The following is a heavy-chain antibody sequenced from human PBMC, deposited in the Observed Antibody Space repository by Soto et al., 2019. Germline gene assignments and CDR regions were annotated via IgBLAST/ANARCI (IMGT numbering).Heavy chain of an antibody. CDR2: IYYSGST. V-gene: IGHV4-31*03. CDR1: GGSISSGGYY. Sequence: SETLSLTCTVSGGSISSGGYYWSWIRQHPGKGLEWIGYIYYSGSTYYHPSLKSRVTISVDTSKNQFSLKLSSVTAADTAVYYCARSGYSYGPNPLLYWGQGTLVTVS. D-gene: IGHD5-18*01. J-gene: IGHJ4*02. CDR3: ARSGYSYGPNPLLY.